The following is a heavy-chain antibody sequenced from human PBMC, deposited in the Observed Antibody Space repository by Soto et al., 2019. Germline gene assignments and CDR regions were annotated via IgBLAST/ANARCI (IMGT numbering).Heavy chain of an antibody. Sequence: PGGSLRLSCAASGFTFSSYAMHWVRQAPGKGLEWVAVISYDGSNKYYADSVKGRFTISRDNSKNTLYLQMNSLRAEDTAVYYCARDFAYFYYYYGMDVWGQGTTVTVSS. CDR2: ISYDGSNK. CDR3: ARDFAYFYYYYGMDV. CDR1: GFTFSSYA. D-gene: IGHD1-26*01. V-gene: IGHV3-30-3*01. J-gene: IGHJ6*02.